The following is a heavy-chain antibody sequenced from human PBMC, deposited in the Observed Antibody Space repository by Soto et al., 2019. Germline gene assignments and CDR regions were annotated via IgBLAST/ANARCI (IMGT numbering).Heavy chain of an antibody. CDR3: ATYTTVTTGYV. CDR2: ISGSGGST. D-gene: IGHD4-17*01. Sequence: GGSLRLSCAASGFPFSSYAMSWVRQAPGKGLEWVSAISGSGGSTYYADSVKGRFTISRDNSKNTLYLQMNSLRAEDTAVYYCATYTTVTTGYVWGKGTTVTVSS. CDR1: GFPFSSYA. J-gene: IGHJ6*04. V-gene: IGHV3-23*01.